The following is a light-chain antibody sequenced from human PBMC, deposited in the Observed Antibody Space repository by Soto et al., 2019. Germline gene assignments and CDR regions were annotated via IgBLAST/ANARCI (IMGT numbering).Light chain of an antibody. CDR1: QSVSSSY. J-gene: IGKJ1*01. CDR2: GAF. CDR3: QQYGSSPET. V-gene: IGKV3-20*01. Sequence: EIVFTQSPGTLSLSPREKATLSCRASQSVSSSYLAWYQQKPGQAPRLLIYGAFSRATSIPDRFSGSGSGTDFTLTISRLEPEDFAVYYCQQYGSSPETFGQGTKV.